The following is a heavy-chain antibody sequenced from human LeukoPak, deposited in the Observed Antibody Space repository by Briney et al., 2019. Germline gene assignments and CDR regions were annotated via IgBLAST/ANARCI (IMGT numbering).Heavy chain of an antibody. CDR1: GFTFSSYS. D-gene: IGHD3-3*01. Sequence: GGSLRLSCAASGFTFSSYSMNWVRQAPGKGLEWVSYISSSSSTIYYADSVKGRFTISRDNAKNSLYLQMNSLRDEDTAVYYCARDTVYDFWSGYYTAPTFDYWGQGTLVTVSS. J-gene: IGHJ4*02. CDR3: ARDTVYDFWSGYYTAPTFDY. CDR2: ISSSSSTI. V-gene: IGHV3-48*02.